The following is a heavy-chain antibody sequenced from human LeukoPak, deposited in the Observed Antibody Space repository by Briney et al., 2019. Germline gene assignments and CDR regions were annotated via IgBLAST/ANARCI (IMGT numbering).Heavy chain of an antibody. CDR3: TTDKREYGGHAPSY. CDR1: GFTFKYAW. V-gene: IGHV3-15*01. J-gene: IGHJ4*02. Sequence: GGSLRLSCAASGFTFKYAWMSWVRQVPGKGLEWVGLIRLTTEGGTAEYAAPVKGRFTISRDDSKTTQYLQMNSLTTEDTAVYYCTTDKREYGGHAPSYSGQGTLVTVSS. D-gene: IGHD5-12*01. CDR2: IRLTTEGGTA.